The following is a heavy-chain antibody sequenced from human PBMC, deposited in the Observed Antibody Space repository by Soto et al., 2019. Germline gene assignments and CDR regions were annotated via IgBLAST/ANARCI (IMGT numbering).Heavy chain of an antibody. Sequence: SETLSLTCTVSGGSISSYYWSWIRQPPGKGLEWIGYIYYSGSTNYNPSLKSRVTISVDTSKNQFSLKLSSVTAADTAVYYCARGVVPAAKQRGYYYYYYMDFWGKGTTVTVSS. V-gene: IGHV4-59*08. J-gene: IGHJ6*03. CDR2: IYYSGST. D-gene: IGHD2-2*01. CDR1: GGSISSYY. CDR3: ARGVVPAAKQRGYYYYYYMDF.